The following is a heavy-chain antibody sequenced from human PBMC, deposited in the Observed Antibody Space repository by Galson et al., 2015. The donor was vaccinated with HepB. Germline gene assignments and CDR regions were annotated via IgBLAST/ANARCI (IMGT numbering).Heavy chain of an antibody. CDR2: INSDGSST. CDR1: GFTFSSYW. Sequence: SLRLSCAASGFTFSSYWMHWIRQAPGKGLVWVSRINSDGSSTSYADSVKGRFTISRGNAKNTLYLQMNSLRAEDTAVYYCARRGYRTAFDYWGQGTLVTVSS. J-gene: IGHJ4*02. D-gene: IGHD5-18*01. CDR3: ARRGYRTAFDY. V-gene: IGHV3-74*01.